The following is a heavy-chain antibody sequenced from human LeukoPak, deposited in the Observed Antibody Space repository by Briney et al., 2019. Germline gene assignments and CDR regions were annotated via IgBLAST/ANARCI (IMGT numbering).Heavy chain of an antibody. CDR3: ARAGYSGYEPFDY. CDR1: GYTFTTYA. J-gene: IGHJ4*02. Sequence: ASVKVSCKTSGYTFTTYAMHWVRQAPGQRLEWMGWINAGNGNTKYSQRFQGRVAITRDTSATTAYMELSSLRSEDTAVYYCARAGYSGYEPFDYWGQGTLVTVPS. D-gene: IGHD5-12*01. CDR2: INAGNGNT. V-gene: IGHV1-3*01.